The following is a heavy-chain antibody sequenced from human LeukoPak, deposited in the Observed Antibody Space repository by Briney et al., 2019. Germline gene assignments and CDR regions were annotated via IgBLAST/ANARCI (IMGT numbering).Heavy chain of an antibody. J-gene: IGHJ4*02. CDR1: GYSISGGYY. CDR3: ARDRVQQLVGPALFDY. CDR2: IYHSGST. D-gene: IGHD6-13*01. V-gene: IGHV4-38-2*02. Sequence: SETLSLTCTVSGYSISGGYYWGWIRQPPGQGLEWIGSIYHSGSTYYNPSLKSRVTISVDTSKNQFSLKLSSVTAADTAVYYCARDRVQQLVGPALFDYWGQGTLVTVSS.